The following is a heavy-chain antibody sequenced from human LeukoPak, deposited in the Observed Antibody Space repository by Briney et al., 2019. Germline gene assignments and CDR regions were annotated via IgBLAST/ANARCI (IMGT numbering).Heavy chain of an antibody. Sequence: ASVKVSCKASVYTFTSYVIIWVRQAPGRGRDGRGWSRAYNGNNNYAKKLQGRVTMTTDTSTSTDYMELRRLRSDDKAVYYCARGGNSGWRTPPHDYWGQGTLVTVSS. D-gene: IGHD6-19*01. CDR1: VYTFTSYV. CDR2: SRAYNGNN. V-gene: IGHV1-18*01. J-gene: IGHJ4*02. CDR3: ARGGNSGWRTPPHDY.